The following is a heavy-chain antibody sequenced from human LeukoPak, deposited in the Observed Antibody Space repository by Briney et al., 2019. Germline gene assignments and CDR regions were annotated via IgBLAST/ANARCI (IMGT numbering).Heavy chain of an antibody. J-gene: IGHJ6*02. CDR1: GFTFSSYA. Sequence: GGSLRLSCAASGFTFSSYAMFWVRQAPGKGLEWVSAISGSGGSTYYADSVQGRFTISRDNSKNTLYLQMNSLRAEDTAVYYCPKLLVAYYDYGMDVWGQGTTVTVSS. CDR3: PKLLVAYYDYGMDV. V-gene: IGHV3-23*01. D-gene: IGHD2-2*01. CDR2: ISGSGGST.